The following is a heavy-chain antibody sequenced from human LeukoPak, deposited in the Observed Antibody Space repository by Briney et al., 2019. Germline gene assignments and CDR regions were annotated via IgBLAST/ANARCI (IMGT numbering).Heavy chain of an antibody. Sequence: GGSLRLSCAASGFTFSSYAMHWVRQAPGKGLEWVAVISYDGSNKYYADSVKGRFTISRDNSKNTLYLQMNSLRAEDTAVYYCVSFYETYWGRGTLVTVSS. D-gene: IGHD2/OR15-2a*01. CDR2: ISYDGSNK. J-gene: IGHJ4*02. CDR1: GFTFSSYA. CDR3: VSFYETY. V-gene: IGHV3-30-3*01.